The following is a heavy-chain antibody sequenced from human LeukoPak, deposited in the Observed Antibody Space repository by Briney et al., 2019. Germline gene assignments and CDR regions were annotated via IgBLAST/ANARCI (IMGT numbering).Heavy chain of an antibody. CDR2: IYYSGST. CDR3: ARQERYYDSSGYYSTYFEY. J-gene: IGHJ4*02. CDR1: GGSISSYY. V-gene: IGHV4-59*08. D-gene: IGHD3-22*01. Sequence: PSETLSLTCTVSGGSISSYYWSWIRQPPGKGLEWIGYIYYSGSTNYNPSLKSRVTISVDTSKNQFSLKLSSVTAADTAVYYCARQERYYDSSGYYSTYFEYWGQGTLVTVSS.